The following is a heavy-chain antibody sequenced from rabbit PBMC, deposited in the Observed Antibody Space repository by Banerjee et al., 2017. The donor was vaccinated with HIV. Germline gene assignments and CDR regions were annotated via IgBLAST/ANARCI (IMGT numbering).Heavy chain of an antibody. D-gene: IGHD1-1*01. CDR1: GFSFSSSYW. CDR3: ARDLPISGGYSFDL. V-gene: IGHV1S45*01. CDR2: IYAGSSGST. Sequence: QEQLEESGGDLVKPEGSLTLTCTASGFSFSSSYWICWVRQAPGKGLEWIACIYAGSSGSTYYASWAKGRFTISKTSSTTVTLQMTSLTAADTATYFCARDLPISGGYSFDLWGQGTLVTVS. J-gene: IGHJ4*01.